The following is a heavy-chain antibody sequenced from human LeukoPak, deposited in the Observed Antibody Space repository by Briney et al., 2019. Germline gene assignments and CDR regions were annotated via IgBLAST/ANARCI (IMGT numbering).Heavy chain of an antibody. Sequence: SETLSLTCTVSGGSISSYYWSWIRQPPGKGLEWIGYIYYSGSTNYNPSLKSRATISVDTSKNQFSLKLSSVTAADTAVYYCARARRSLLWFGELLVYFDYWGQGTLVTVSS. V-gene: IGHV4-59*01. CDR3: ARARRSLLWFGELLVYFDY. D-gene: IGHD3-10*01. J-gene: IGHJ4*02. CDR2: IYYSGST. CDR1: GGSISSYY.